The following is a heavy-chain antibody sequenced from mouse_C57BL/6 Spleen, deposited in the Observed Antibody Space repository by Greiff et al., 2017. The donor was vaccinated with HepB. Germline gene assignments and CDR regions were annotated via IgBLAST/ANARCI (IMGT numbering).Heavy chain of an antibody. CDR2: INPSNGGT. J-gene: IGHJ2*01. Sequence: VQLQQPGTELVKPGASVKLSCKASGYTFTSYWMHWVKQRPGQGLEWIGNINPSNGGTNYNEKFKSKATLTVDKSSSTAYMQLSSLTSEDSAVYYCASTVVAKAVYFDYWGQGTTLTVSS. CDR1: GYTFTSYW. CDR3: ASTVVAKAVYFDY. V-gene: IGHV1-53*01. D-gene: IGHD1-1*01.